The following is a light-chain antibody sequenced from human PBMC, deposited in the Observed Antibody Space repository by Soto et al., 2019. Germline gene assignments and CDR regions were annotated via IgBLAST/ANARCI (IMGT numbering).Light chain of an antibody. CDR1: QSISSN. V-gene: IGKV3-15*01. Sequence: EIGVTQSPAALSVYPGERATLSFRASQSISSNLAWYQQKPGQAPRLLMFRTSSRATGFPARFSGSGSGTEFNLTISSLQSEDFGVYYCQQYNNWPRAPFGGRTKVDVK. J-gene: IGKJ4*01. CDR2: RTS. CDR3: QQYNNWPRAP.